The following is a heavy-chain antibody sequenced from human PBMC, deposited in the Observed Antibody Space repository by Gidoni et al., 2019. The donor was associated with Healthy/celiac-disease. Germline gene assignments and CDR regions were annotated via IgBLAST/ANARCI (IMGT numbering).Heavy chain of an antibody. D-gene: IGHD2-21*01. Sequence: QLQLQESGPGLVQPSETLSLTCTVSGGSISSSSYSWGWIRQPPGKGLEWIGSIYYSGSTYYNPSLKSRVTISVDTSKNQFSLKLSSVTAADTAVYYCARHRAYCGGDCPSATAGAFDIWGQGTMVTVSS. J-gene: IGHJ3*02. CDR1: GGSISSSSYS. V-gene: IGHV4-39*01. CDR3: ARHRAYCGGDCPSATAGAFDI. CDR2: IYYSGST.